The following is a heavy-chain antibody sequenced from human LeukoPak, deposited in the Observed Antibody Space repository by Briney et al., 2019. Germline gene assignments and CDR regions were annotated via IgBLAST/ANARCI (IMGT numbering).Heavy chain of an antibody. J-gene: IGHJ5*02. CDR2: ISYDGSNK. V-gene: IGHV3-30*18. CDR3: AELPGGSSLFDP. D-gene: IGHD6-13*01. CDR1: GFTFSSYG. Sequence: GGSLRLSCAASGFTFSSYGMHWVRQAPGKGLEWVAVISYDGSNKYYADSVKGRFTISRDNSKNTLYLQMNSLRAEDTAVYYCAELPGGSSLFDPWGQGTLVTVSS.